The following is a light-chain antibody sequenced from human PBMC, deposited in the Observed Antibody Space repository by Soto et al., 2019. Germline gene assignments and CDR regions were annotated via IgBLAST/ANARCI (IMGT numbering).Light chain of an antibody. CDR2: EVN. Sequence: QSALTQPPSASGSPGQSVTISCTGTSSDVGNYNYVSWYQHQPGKAPKLIIYEVNKRPSGVPDRFSGSKSGYTASLSVSGLQAEDEADYYCSSYAGSINWVFGGGTQLTVL. CDR1: SSDVGNYNY. V-gene: IGLV2-8*01. J-gene: IGLJ2*01. CDR3: SSYAGSINWV.